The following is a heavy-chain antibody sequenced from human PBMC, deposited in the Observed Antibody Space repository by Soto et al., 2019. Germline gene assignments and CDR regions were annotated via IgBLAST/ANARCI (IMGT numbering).Heavy chain of an antibody. D-gene: IGHD3-16*01. CDR3: ERGASGRWGGGVDV. Sequence: QVQLVESGGGVVQPGRSLRLSCAASGFIFSTYPMHWVRQAPGKGLEWVAVFSKDGRTTFYADSVRGRFTISRDNSTNKLDLEPNRLRPEGTGVYYWERGASGRWGGGVDVWGQGTTVTVSS. CDR1: GFIFSTYP. J-gene: IGHJ6*02. V-gene: IGHV3-30*04. CDR2: FSKDGRTT.